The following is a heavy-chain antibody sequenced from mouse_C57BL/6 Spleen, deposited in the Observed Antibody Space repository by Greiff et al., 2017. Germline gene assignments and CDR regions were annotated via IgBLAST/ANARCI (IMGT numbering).Heavy chain of an antibody. J-gene: IGHJ2*01. CDR3: ARSGYYGSKGY. CDR2: IDPSDSYT. D-gene: IGHD1-1*01. V-gene: IGHV1-50*01. CDR1: GYTFTSYW. Sequence: VQLQQPGAELVKPGASVKLSCKASGYTFTSYWMQWVKQRPGQGLEWIGEIDPSDSYTNYNQKFKGKATLTVDTSSSTAYMQLSSLTSEDSAVYYCARSGYYGSKGYWGQGTTLTVSS.